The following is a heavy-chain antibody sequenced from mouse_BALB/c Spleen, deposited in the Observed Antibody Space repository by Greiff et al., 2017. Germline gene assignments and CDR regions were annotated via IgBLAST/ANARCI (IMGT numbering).Heavy chain of an antibody. CDR3: ARLDDYDWFAC. Sequence: EVQRVESGGDLVKPGGSLKLSCAASGFTFSSYGMSWVRQTPDKRLEWVATISSGGSYTYYPDSVKGRFTISRDNAKNTLYLQMSSLKSEDTAMYYCARLDDYDWFACWGQGTLVTVSA. D-gene: IGHD2-4*01. CDR1: GFTFSSYG. CDR2: ISSGGSYT. J-gene: IGHJ3*01. V-gene: IGHV5-6*01.